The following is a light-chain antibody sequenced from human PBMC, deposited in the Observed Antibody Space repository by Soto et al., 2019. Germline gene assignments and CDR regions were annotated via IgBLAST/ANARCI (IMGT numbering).Light chain of an antibody. J-gene: IGKJ2*01. V-gene: IGKV1-39*01. CDR2: AAS. CDR3: QQSFRTPYT. Sequence: DMQMTQSPSSLSASVGDRVTITCRTSQSISNYLNWYQQKPGKAPKLLIYAASSLQSGVPSRFSGSGSGTDFTLTVSSLQPADFATYYCQQSFRTPYTFGQGTKLEI. CDR1: QSISNY.